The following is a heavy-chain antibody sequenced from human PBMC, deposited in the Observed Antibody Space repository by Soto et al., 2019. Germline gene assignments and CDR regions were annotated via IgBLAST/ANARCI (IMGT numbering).Heavy chain of an antibody. D-gene: IGHD2-15*01. J-gene: IGHJ6*02. CDR3: ARHAESVVVAGTISHYYYYYGMDV. CDR1: GYSFTSYW. CDR2: IYPGDSDT. V-gene: IGHV5-51*01. Sequence: PGESLKISCMGSGYSFTSYWIGWVRQMPGKGLEWMGIIYPGDSDTRYSPSFQGQVTISADKSISTAYLQWSSLKASDTAMYYCARHAESVVVAGTISHYYYYYGMDVWGQGTTFTVSS.